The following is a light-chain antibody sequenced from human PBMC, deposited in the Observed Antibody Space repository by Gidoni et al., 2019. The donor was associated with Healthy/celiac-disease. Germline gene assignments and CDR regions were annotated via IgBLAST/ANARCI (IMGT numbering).Light chain of an antibody. Sequence: NFMLTQPHSVSESPGKTVTISCTGSSGSIASNYVQWYQQRPGSAPTTVIYEDNQRPSGVPDRFSGSIDSSSNSASLTISGLKTEDEADYYCQSYDSSNQRVFGGGTKLIVL. CDR1: SGSIASNY. V-gene: IGLV6-57*02. CDR3: QSYDSSNQRV. J-gene: IGLJ3*02. CDR2: EDN.